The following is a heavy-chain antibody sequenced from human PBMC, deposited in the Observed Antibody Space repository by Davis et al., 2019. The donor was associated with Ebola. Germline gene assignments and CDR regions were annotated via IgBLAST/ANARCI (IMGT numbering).Heavy chain of an antibody. Sequence: ASVKVSCKASGYTFTSYYMHWVRQAPGQGLEWMGIINPSGGSTSYAQKFQGRVTMTRDTSTSTVYMELSSLRSEDTAVYYCARDPYCSGGSCYLGSYWGQGTLVTVSS. CDR3: ARDPYCSGGSCYLGSY. D-gene: IGHD2-15*01. CDR2: INPSGGST. CDR1: GYTFTSYY. J-gene: IGHJ4*02. V-gene: IGHV1-46*01.